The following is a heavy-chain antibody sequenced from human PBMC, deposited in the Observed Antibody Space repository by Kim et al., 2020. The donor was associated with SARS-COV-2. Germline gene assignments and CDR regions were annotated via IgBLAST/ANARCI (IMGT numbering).Heavy chain of an antibody. CDR1: GGSISSYY. CDR2: IYYSGST. D-gene: IGHD2-2*01. CDR3: AGGGHCSSTSCYADAFDI. V-gene: IGHV4-59*13. J-gene: IGHJ3*02. Sequence: SETLSLTCTVSGGSISSYYWSWIRQPPGKGLEWIGYIYYSGSTNYNPSLKSRVTISVDTSKNQFSLKLSSVTAADTAVYYCAGGGHCSSTSCYADAFDIWGQGTMVTVSS.